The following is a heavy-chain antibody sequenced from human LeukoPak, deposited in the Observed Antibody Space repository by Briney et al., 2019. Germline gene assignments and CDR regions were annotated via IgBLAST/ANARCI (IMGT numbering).Heavy chain of an antibody. V-gene: IGHV3-30*02. CDR1: GFTFSSYG. Sequence: GGSLRLSCAASGFTFSSYGIHWVRQAPGKGLEWVTFIRYDGSIKYYAGSVKGRFTISRDNSKNTLYLQMNSLRAEDTAVYYCAKDLTRSRLWTTKSTGFDFWGQGTLVTVSS. CDR2: IRYDGSIK. CDR3: AKDLTRSRLWTTKSTGFDF. J-gene: IGHJ4*02. D-gene: IGHD2-21*01.